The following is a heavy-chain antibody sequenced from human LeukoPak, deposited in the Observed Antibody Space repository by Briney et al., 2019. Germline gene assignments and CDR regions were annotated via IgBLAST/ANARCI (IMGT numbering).Heavy chain of an antibody. D-gene: IGHD3-22*01. CDR1: GFTFSNYE. V-gene: IGHV3-48*03. Sequence: GGSLRLSCATSGFTFSNYEMTWVRQAPGKGLEWISYISDSGSFIDYADSVKGRFTISRDNAKSSLYLQMNSLRVDDTAVYYCARGTHYYDISGYDYWGQGTLVIVSS. J-gene: IGHJ4*02. CDR3: ARGTHYYDISGYDY. CDR2: ISDSGSFI.